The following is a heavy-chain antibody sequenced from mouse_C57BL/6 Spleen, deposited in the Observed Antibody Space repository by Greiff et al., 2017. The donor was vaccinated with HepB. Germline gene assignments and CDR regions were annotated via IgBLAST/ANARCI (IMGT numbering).Heavy chain of an antibody. V-gene: IGHV1-39*01. CDR1: GYSFTDYN. CDR2: INPNYGTT. J-gene: IGHJ4*01. CDR3: ARSYGSSPYYAMDY. D-gene: IGHD1-1*01. Sequence: VQLQQSGPELVKPGASVKISCKASGYSFTDYNMNWVKQSNGKSLEWIGVINPNYGTTSYNQKFKGKATLTVDQSSSTAYMQLNSLTSEDSAVYYSARSYGSSPYYAMDYWGQGTSVTVSS.